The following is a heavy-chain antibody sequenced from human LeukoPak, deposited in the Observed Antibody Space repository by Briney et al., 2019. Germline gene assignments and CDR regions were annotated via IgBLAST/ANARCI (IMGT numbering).Heavy chain of an antibody. CDR3: ARGRSYYDSHLDY. CDR1: GGSFSGYY. J-gene: IGHJ4*02. Sequence: SETLSLTCAVYGGSFSGYYWSWIRQPPGKGLEWIGEINHSGSTNYNPSLKSRVTISVDTSKNQFSLKLSSVTAADTAVYYCARGRSYYDSHLDYRGQGTLVTVSP. CDR2: INHSGST. V-gene: IGHV4-34*01. D-gene: IGHD3-22*01.